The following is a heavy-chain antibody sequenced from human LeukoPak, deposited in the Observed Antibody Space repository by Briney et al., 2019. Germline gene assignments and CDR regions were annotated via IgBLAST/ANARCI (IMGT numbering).Heavy chain of an antibody. CDR1: GFIVSNKY. D-gene: IGHD4-11*01. CDR3: ATTVISGSDGMDV. J-gene: IGHJ6*02. V-gene: IGHV3-53*01. CDR2: IYTGGST. Sequence: PGGSLRLSCAASGFIVSNKYMAWVRQTPGKGLEWVSVIYTGGSTYYADSVEGRFTISRDNPKNTVHLQMNRLRVEDTAVYYCATTVISGSDGMDVWGQGTTVTVSS.